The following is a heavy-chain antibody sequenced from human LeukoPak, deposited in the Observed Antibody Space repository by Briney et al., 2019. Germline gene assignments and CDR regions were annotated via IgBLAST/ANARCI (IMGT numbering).Heavy chain of an antibody. Sequence: ASVEVSCTASGGTFSSYAISWVRQAPGQGLEWMGRIIPIFGIANYAQKFQGRVTITADKSTSTAYMELSSPRSEDTAVYYCARSLGYCSSTSCPFDYWGQGTLVTVSS. V-gene: IGHV1-69*04. CDR1: GGTFSSYA. CDR3: ARSLGYCSSTSCPFDY. J-gene: IGHJ4*02. CDR2: IIPIFGIA. D-gene: IGHD2-2*01.